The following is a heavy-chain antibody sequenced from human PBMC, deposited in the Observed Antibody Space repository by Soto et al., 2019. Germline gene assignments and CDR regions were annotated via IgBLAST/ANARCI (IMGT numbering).Heavy chain of an antibody. CDR1: GFTFTNYW. J-gene: IGHJ5*02. CDR2: VDNDGTSA. V-gene: IGHV3-74*01. Sequence: EVQLVESGGGLVQPGGSLRLSCAASGFTFTNYWMHWVRQGPGKGLVWVARVDNDGTSATYADSVKGRFTISRDNAKNTLYLKMNSLRAEDTAVYSFVRDTPNNCFAPGGQGTLVTVSS. CDR3: VRDTPNNCFAP.